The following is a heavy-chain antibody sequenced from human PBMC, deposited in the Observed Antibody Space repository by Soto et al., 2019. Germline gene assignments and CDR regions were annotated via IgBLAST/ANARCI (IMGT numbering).Heavy chain of an antibody. D-gene: IGHD6-6*01. CDR3: ARDVSSSSEYFDY. Sequence: PSETLSLTCTVSGGSISSGDYYWSWIRQPPGKGLEWIGYIYYSGSTYYNPSLKSRVTISVDTSKNQFSLKLSSVTAADTAVYYCARDVSSSSEYFDYWGQGTLVTVS. V-gene: IGHV4-30-4*01. CDR2: IYYSGST. CDR1: GGSISSGDYY. J-gene: IGHJ4*02.